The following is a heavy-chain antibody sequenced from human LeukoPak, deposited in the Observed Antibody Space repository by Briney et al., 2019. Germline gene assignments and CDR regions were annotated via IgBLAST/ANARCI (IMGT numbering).Heavy chain of an antibody. D-gene: IGHD6-6*01. Sequence: SETLSLTCTVSGYSISSGYYWGWIRQPPGKGLEWIGSIYYSGSTYYNPSLKSRVTISVDTSKNQFSLKLSSVTAADTAVYYCARASGLAARPFDYWGQGTLVTVSS. CDR1: GYSISSGYY. CDR3: ARASGLAARPFDY. J-gene: IGHJ4*02. V-gene: IGHV4-38-2*02. CDR2: IYYSGST.